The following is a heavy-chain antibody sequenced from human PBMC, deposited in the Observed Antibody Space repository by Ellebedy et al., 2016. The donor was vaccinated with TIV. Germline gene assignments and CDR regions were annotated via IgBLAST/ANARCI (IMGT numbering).Heavy chain of an antibody. Sequence: SETLSLTXTVSGGSISTNDYYWSWIRQHPGKGLEWIGYIYYSGSTYYDPSLESRVSISVDTSKNQFSLKLSSVTAADTAVYYFARAGLITGNDYWGQGILVTVSS. CDR3: ARAGLITGNDY. CDR1: GGSISTNDYY. D-gene: IGHD1-14*01. V-gene: IGHV4-31*03. CDR2: IYYSGST. J-gene: IGHJ4*02.